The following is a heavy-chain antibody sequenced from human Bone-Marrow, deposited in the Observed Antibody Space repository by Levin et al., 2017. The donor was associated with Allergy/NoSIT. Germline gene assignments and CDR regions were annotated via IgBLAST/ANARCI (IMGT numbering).Heavy chain of an antibody. CDR2: IYRGGGT. J-gene: IGHJ4*02. V-gene: IGHV3-66*01. CDR3: ARERSPDREIDY. D-gene: IGHD1-14*01. CDR1: GFTVSTNY. Sequence: GESLKISCAASGFTVSTNYMSWVRQAPGKGLEWVSVIYRGGGTYYVDSVKGRFTISRDNSKNTLYLQMNSLRAEDTAVYYCARERSPDREIDYWGQGTLVTVSS.